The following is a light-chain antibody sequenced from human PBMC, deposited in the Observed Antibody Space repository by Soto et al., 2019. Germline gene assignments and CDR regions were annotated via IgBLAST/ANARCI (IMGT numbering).Light chain of an antibody. V-gene: IGKV3-15*01. CDR3: HQLNNWPWT. Sequence: IATAQSTATRSVSPGERPILSGRASQSVSSDLAWYQQIPGQAPRLLIYSASTRAAGIPARFSGSGSGTDFTLTISSLQSEDFAIDYCHQLNNWPWTFGQGTKVDI. J-gene: IGKJ1*01. CDR2: SAS. CDR1: QSVSSD.